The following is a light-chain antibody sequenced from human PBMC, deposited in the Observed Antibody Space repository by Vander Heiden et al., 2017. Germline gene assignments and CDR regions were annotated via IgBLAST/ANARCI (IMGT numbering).Light chain of an antibody. CDR2: DVS. CDR3: SSYTGSSTYV. V-gene: IGLV2-14*03. Sequence: QSALTQPASVSGSPGQSITISCTGTSSDVGGYNYVSWYQQHPGKAPKLMIYDVSNRHPGVSNRFSGSKSGNTASLTISGLQAEDEAHYYCSSYTGSSTYVFGTGTKVTVL. J-gene: IGLJ1*01. CDR1: SSDVGGYNY.